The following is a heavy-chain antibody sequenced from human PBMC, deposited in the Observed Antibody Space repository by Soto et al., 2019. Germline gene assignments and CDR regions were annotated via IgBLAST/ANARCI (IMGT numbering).Heavy chain of an antibody. J-gene: IGHJ4*02. CDR1: GGSIDNSTYY. Sequence: PSETLSLTCAVSGGSIDNSTYYWGWIRQPPGKGLEWIGSVYYSGSSYYSPSLKSRVTMSVDSSKNHFSLILDSVTAADTAVYYCVSINAGGWYYFDHWGQGILVTVSS. CDR2: VYYSGSS. D-gene: IGHD6-19*01. V-gene: IGHV4-39*02. CDR3: VSINAGGWYYFDH.